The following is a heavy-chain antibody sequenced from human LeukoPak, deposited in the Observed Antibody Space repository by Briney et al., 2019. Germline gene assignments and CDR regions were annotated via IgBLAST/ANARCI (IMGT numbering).Heavy chain of an antibody. D-gene: IGHD3-22*01. CDR2: IHCNDGY. J-gene: IGHJ1*01. CDR1: GISLSTSAVG. CDR3: ANRHVGSGLQY. V-gene: IGHV2-5*01. Sequence: ESGPTLVKPTQTLTLTCNFYGISLSTSAVGVGWIRQPQVKTLEWLAVIHCNDGYLYSPSLRGRLTISKDTSKYQMVLTMTNMDPVETATYYCANRHVGSGLQYWGQGPLVTVSS.